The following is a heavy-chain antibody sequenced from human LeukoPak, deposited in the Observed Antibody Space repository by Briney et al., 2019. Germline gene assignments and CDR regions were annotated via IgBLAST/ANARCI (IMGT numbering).Heavy chain of an antibody. D-gene: IGHD2-15*01. V-gene: IGHV3-30*18. CDR1: GFTLSSFG. J-gene: IGHJ4*02. Sequence: GRSLSLSCAPSGFTLSSFGMHWVRQAPRKGLEWVAVISYDGINEYHADSVKGRFTISRDNSKNTLYLQMNSLRPEDTAVYYCAKGRYSGYCSGGNCYADYFDSWGQGALVTVSS. CDR3: AKGRYSGYCSGGNCYADYFDS. CDR2: ISYDGINE.